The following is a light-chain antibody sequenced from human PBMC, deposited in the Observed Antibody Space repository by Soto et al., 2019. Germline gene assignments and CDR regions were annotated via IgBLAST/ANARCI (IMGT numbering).Light chain of an antibody. CDR1: SSDIYYYKF. CDR3: SSYTRSGTVI. V-gene: IGLV2-14*01. Sequence: QSVLTQPASVSGSPGQSVTISCTGSSSDIYYYKFVSWYQKHPGKAPKLIIYEVTNRPSGVSLRFSGSESGDTASLTISGLQAEDEADYYCSSYTRSGTVIFGGGTKLTVL. J-gene: IGLJ2*01. CDR2: EVT.